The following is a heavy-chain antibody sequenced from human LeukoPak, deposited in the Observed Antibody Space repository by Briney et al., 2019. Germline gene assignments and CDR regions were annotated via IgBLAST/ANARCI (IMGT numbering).Heavy chain of an antibody. CDR3: ARHGGERGWLQNYYFGY. D-gene: IGHD5-24*01. V-gene: IGHV6-1*01. Sequence: SQTLSLTCAISGDSVSSNSAAWNWIRQSPSRGLEWLGRTYYRSKWYNDYAVSVKSRITINPDTSKNQFSLQLNSVTPEDTAVYYCARHGGERGWLQNYYFGYWGQGTLVTVSS. CDR1: GDSVSSNSAA. CDR2: TYYRSKWYN. J-gene: IGHJ4*02.